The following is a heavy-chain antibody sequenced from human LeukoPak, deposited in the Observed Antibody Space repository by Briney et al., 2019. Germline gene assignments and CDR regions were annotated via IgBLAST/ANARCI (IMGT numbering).Heavy chain of an antibody. V-gene: IGHV4-30-2*01. CDR1: GGSISSGGYY. Sequence: SQTLSLTCTVSGGSISSGGYYWSWIRQPPGKGLEWIGYIYHSGSTYYNPSLKSRVTISVDTSKNQFSLKLSSVTAADTAVYYCARLTGYDFWNDPWGQGTLVTVSS. J-gene: IGHJ5*02. D-gene: IGHD3-3*01. CDR3: ARLTGYDFWNDP. CDR2: IYHSGST.